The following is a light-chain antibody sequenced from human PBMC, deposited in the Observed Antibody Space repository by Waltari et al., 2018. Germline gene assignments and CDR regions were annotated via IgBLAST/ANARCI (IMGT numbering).Light chain of an antibody. CDR2: KAS. CDR1: QNTNTW. J-gene: IGKJ1*01. V-gene: IGKV1-5*03. CDR3: QQYSATPPT. Sequence: DIQMTQSPSTLSASVGDRVTITCRASQNTNTWLAWFQQKPGKAPKLLIYKASSLESGVPSRFSGSGSGTEFTLTVSSLQPEDVAVYYCQQYSATPPTFGQGTKVEIK.